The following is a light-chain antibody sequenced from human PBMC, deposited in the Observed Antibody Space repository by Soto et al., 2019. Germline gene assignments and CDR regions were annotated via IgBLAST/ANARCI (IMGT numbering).Light chain of an antibody. Sequence: DIVMTQTPLSSPVTLGQPASISCRSSQSLVPSDGNTYLSWLQQRPGQPPRLLFYKISDRFSGVPDRFSGSGAGTDFTLKISRVEAEDVGVYYCMQATQFPITFGQGTRLEVK. CDR2: KIS. CDR3: MQATQFPIT. V-gene: IGKV2-24*01. J-gene: IGKJ5*01. CDR1: QSLVPSDGNTY.